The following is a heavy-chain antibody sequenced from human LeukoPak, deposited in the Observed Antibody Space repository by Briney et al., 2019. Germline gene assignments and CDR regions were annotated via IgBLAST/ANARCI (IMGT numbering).Heavy chain of an antibody. V-gene: IGHV3-23*01. CDR1: GFTFSSYA. CDR3: AKDRRLAAFDY. Sequence: QPGGSLRLSCVASGFTFSSYAMTWVRQAPGKGLEWVSALSATGGSTYYADSVKGRFTISRDNPKNTLYLQMNSLRAEDTAVYYCAKDRRLAAFDYGGQGTLVTVSS. CDR2: LSATGGST. J-gene: IGHJ4*02. D-gene: IGHD6-25*01.